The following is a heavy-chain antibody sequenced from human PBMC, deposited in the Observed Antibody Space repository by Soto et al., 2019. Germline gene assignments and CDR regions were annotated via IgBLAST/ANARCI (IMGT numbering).Heavy chain of an antibody. CDR2: IYYSGST. CDR3: ARGDSITIFGVVIPDAFDL. D-gene: IGHD3-3*01. J-gene: IGHJ3*01. V-gene: IGHV4-31*03. CDR1: GGSISSGGYY. Sequence: SETLSLTCTVSGGSISSGGYYWSWILQHPGKGLEWIGYIYYSGSTYYNPSLKSRVTISVDTSKNRFSLKLSSVTAADTAVYYCARGDSITIFGVVIPDAFDLWGQRTIVTDSS.